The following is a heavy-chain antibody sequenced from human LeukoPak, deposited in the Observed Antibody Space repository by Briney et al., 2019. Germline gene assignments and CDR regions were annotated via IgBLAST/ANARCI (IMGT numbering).Heavy chain of an antibody. D-gene: IGHD3-10*01. CDR2: INYSGRT. J-gene: IGHJ4*02. CDR3: ARLYSGTRPPDY. Sequence: SETLSLTCTVSGGSISSTTYYWGWVRQPPGKGLEWIGSINYSGRTYYNPSLKSRVTISVDTSKNQFSLKLRSMTAADTAVYYGARLYSGTRPPDYWGQGTLVTVSS. V-gene: IGHV4-39*01. CDR1: GGSISSTTYY.